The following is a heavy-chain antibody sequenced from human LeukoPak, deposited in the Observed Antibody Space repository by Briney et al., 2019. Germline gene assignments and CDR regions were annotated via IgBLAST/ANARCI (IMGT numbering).Heavy chain of an antibody. CDR3: ARAPVLGYSYGQYYFDY. CDR2: IYYSGST. D-gene: IGHD5-18*01. J-gene: IGHJ4*02. V-gene: IGHV4-31*03. CDR1: GGSLSSGDYY. Sequence: SQTLSLTCTVSGGSLSSGDYYWSWIRQHPGTGLEWIGYIYYSGSTYYNPSLKSRVTISVDTSKNQFSLKLSSVTAADTAVYYCARAPVLGYSYGQYYFDYWGQGTLVTVSS.